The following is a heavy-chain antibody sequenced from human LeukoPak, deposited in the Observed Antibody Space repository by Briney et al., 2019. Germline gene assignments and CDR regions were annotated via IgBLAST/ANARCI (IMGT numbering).Heavy chain of an antibody. Sequence: PGGSLRLSCAASGFTFSSYAMSWVRQAPGKGLEWVSAISGSGGSTYYADSVKGRFTISRDNSKNTLYLQMNSLRAEDTAVYYCARGPTAFGGVIVRYDYWGQGTLVTVSS. CDR3: ARGPTAFGGVIVRYDY. V-gene: IGHV3-23*01. CDR1: GFTFSSYA. J-gene: IGHJ4*02. CDR2: ISGSGGST. D-gene: IGHD3-16*02.